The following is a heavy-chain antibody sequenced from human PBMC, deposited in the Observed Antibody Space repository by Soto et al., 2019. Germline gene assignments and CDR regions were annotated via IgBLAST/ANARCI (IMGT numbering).Heavy chain of an antibody. CDR1: GVSFINYY. CDR2: IKTDGRTT. V-gene: IGHV3-74*03. J-gene: IGHJ4*02. CDR3: ATGGGTYYDY. D-gene: IGHD1-26*01. Sequence: EGQLVESGGGLVQPGGSPRLSCAASGVSFINYYMHWIRQAPGKGLVWVSLIKTDGRTTAYADSVKGRFTISRDNAKNTVYLQMNTLRFEDTAVYYCATGGGTYYDYWGQGTLVTVSS.